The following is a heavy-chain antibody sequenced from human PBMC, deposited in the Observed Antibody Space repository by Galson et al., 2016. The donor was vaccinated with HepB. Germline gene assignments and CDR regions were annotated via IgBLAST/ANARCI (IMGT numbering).Heavy chain of an antibody. CDR1: GVAFNSYG. V-gene: IGHV1-18*04. CDR3: ANWDHYSDAFDF. CDR2: ITAHNDIT. J-gene: IGHJ3*01. Sequence: SVKVSCKASGVAFNSYGITWVRQAPGQGLEWMGRITAHNDITKYAQKFQGRVAMTSDTSPKTFFMELRSLRSDDTAVYFCANWDHYSDAFDFWGQGTLVTASS. D-gene: IGHD3-10*01.